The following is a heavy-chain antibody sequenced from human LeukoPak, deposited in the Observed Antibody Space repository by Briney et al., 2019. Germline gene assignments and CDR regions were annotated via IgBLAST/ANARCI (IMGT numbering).Heavy chain of an antibody. CDR2: IRGSDGST. Sequence: GGSLRLSCAASGFTFSNYAMSWVRHTPGKGQEWVSIIRGSDGSTYYADSVKGRFTTSRDNPKNTLYLEMNNLRAEDTALYYCAKARYTAGWYTFDYWGQGTQVTVSS. V-gene: IGHV3-23*01. CDR3: AKARYTAGWYTFDY. CDR1: GFTFSNYA. J-gene: IGHJ4*02. D-gene: IGHD6-19*01.